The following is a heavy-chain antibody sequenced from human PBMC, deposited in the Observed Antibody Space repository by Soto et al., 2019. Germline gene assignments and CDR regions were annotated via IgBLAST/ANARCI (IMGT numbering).Heavy chain of an antibody. CDR2: ISYDGSNK. V-gene: IGHV3-30*18. CDR3: AKDHVGAPYGMDV. CDR1: GFTFSRYG. D-gene: IGHD1-26*01. Sequence: GGSLRLSCAASGFTFSRYGMHWVRQAPGKGLEWVAVISYDGSNKYYADSVKGRFTISRDNSKNTLYLQMNSLRAEDTAVYYCAKDHVGAPYGMDVWGQGTTVTVSS. J-gene: IGHJ6*02.